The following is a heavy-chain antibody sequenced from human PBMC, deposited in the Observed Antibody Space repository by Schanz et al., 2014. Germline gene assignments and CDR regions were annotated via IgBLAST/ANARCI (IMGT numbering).Heavy chain of an antibody. CDR1: GFTFSSYA. J-gene: IGHJ4*02. D-gene: IGHD1-7*01. CDR2: INSDGTTT. CDR3: AMGGYQLHH. Sequence: EVQLVESGGGLVQPGGSLRLSCVASGFTFSSYAMSWVRQAPGKGLVWVSHINSDGTTTTYADSVKGRFTISRDNAENTLYLQMNSLRVEDTAVYYCAMGGYQLHHWGQGTLVTVSS. V-gene: IGHV3-74*02.